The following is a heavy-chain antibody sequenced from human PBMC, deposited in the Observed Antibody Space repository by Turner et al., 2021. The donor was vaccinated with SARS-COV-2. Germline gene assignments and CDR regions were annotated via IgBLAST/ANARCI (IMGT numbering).Heavy chain of an antibody. V-gene: IGHV3-53*01. CDR1: GFTVSSNY. CDR2: IYSGGST. J-gene: IGHJ5*02. D-gene: IGHD1-26*01. CDR3: ARETREARFDP. Sequence: EVQLVESGGGLIQPGGSLRLSCAASGFTVSSNYMNWVRQAPGKGLEWVSIIYSGGSTYYAASVKGRFTISRDNSKNTLFLQMNSLRAEDTAVYYCARETREARFDPWGQGTLVTVSS.